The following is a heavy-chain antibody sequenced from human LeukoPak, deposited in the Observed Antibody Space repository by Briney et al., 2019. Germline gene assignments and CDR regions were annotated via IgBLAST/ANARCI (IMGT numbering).Heavy chain of an antibody. J-gene: IGHJ6*02. Sequence: GGSLRLSCAASGFTFSSYWMSWVRQAPGKGLEWVANIKQDGSEKYYVDSVKGRFTISRDDAKNSLYLQMNSLRAEDTAVYYCAGVATYGDSGVWYYGMDVWGQGTTVTVSS. CDR1: GFTFSSYW. D-gene: IGHD4-17*01. CDR3: AGVATYGDSGVWYYGMDV. V-gene: IGHV3-7*01. CDR2: IKQDGSEK.